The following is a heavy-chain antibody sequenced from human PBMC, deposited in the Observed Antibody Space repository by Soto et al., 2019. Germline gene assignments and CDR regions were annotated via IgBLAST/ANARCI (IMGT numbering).Heavy chain of an antibody. CDR3: ARGDYYGSGRGGMDV. J-gene: IGHJ6*02. CDR1: GGTFSSYA. D-gene: IGHD3-10*01. Sequence: QVQLVQSGAEVKKPGSSVKVSCKASGGTFSSYAISWVRQAPGQGLEWMGGIIPIFGTANYAQKFQGRVTITADESTSTAYRGLSSLRSEDRAVYYWARGDYYGSGRGGMDVWGQGTTVTVSS. CDR2: IIPIFGTA. V-gene: IGHV1-69*01.